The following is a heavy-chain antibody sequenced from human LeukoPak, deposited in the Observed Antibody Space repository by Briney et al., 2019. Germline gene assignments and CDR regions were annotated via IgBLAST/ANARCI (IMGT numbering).Heavy chain of an antibody. CDR1: GFTFSSYG. Sequence: GGSLRLSCAASGFTFSSYGMHWVRQAPGKGLEWVAVIWYGGSNKYYADSVKGRFTISRDNSKNTLYLQMGSLRAEDMAVYYCARGAWELGNFDYWGQGTLVTVSS. CDR2: IWYGGSNK. CDR3: ARGAWELGNFDY. J-gene: IGHJ4*02. V-gene: IGHV3-33*08. D-gene: IGHD1-26*01.